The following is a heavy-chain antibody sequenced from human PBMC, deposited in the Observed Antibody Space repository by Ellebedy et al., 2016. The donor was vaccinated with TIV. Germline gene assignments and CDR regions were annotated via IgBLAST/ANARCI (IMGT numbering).Heavy chain of an antibody. V-gene: IGHV1-3*01. CDR1: GYTFTSYA. Sequence: ASVKVSXXASGYTFTSYAMHWVRQAPGQRLEWMGWINAGNGNTKYSQKFQGRVTITRDTSASTAYMELSSLRSEDTAVYYCAREGNSVLYWYFDLWGRGTLVTVSS. J-gene: IGHJ2*01. CDR3: AREGNSVLYWYFDL. D-gene: IGHD5/OR15-5a*01. CDR2: INAGNGNT.